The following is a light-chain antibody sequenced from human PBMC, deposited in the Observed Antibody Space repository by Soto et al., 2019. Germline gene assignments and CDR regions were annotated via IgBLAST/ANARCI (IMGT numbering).Light chain of an antibody. CDR2: GAS. CDR3: QQYNNWPRT. CDR1: QSVSSN. J-gene: IGKJ1*01. Sequence: EVVMTQAPATLSVSPGERVTLSCRASQSVSSNLAWYQQKPGQAPRLLISGASTRATGIPARFSGSGSGTEFTLTISSLQSEDFACYYCQQYNNWPRTVGQGPKVEIK. V-gene: IGKV3-15*01.